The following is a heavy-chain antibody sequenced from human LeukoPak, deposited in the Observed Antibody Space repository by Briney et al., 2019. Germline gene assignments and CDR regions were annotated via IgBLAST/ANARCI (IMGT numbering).Heavy chain of an antibody. Sequence: SETLSPTCDVSKDPIISFDHSWSWIRHFPGKGLEWMGYRHSTGNSYYNPSLRGRVFISEDSSTGHLSLTLSFVTAADTALYYCARHILDGDNGSKGFDLWGQGILVTVSS. CDR1: KDPIISFDHS. J-gene: IGHJ4*02. D-gene: IGHD2-21*02. V-gene: IGHV4-30-4*07. CDR2: RHSTGNS. CDR3: ARHILDGDNGSKGFDL.